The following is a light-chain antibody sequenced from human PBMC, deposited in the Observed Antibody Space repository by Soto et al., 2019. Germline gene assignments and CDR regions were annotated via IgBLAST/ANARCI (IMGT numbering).Light chain of an antibody. Sequence: DIQMTQSPATLSASVGDRVTITCRASQNIYTWLAWYQQKPGKAPKLLIYGASTLQSGVPSRFSGSGSGADFTLTISSLQPEDSATYYCQLSHTTLTFGQGTRLEIK. J-gene: IGKJ5*01. CDR3: QLSHTTLT. CDR2: GAS. V-gene: IGKV1-39*01. CDR1: QNIYTW.